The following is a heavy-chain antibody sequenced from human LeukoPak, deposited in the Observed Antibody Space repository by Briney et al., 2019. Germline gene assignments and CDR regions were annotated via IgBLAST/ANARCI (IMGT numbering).Heavy chain of an antibody. CDR2: IYYSGST. Sequence: PSETLSLTCTVSGGSISSSSYYWGWIRQPPGKGLEWIGYIYYSGSTNYNPSLKSRVTISVDTSKNQFSLKLSSVTAADTAVYYCAGVGYSSSSPFDYWGQGTLVTVSS. V-gene: IGHV4-61*05. CDR1: GGSISSSSYY. J-gene: IGHJ4*02. CDR3: AGVGYSSSSPFDY. D-gene: IGHD6-13*01.